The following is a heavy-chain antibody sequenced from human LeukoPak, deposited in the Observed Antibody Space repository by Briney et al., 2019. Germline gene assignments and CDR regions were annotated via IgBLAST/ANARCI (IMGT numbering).Heavy chain of an antibody. CDR2: INPSGGST. CDR1: GYTFTSYY. J-gene: IGHJ4*02. V-gene: IGHV1-46*01. Sequence: ASVKVSCKASGYTFTSYYMHWVRQAPGQGLEWMGIINPSGGSTSYAQKFQGRVTMTRDTSTSTAYMELRSLRSDDTAVYYCARVGGSTMSFDYWGQGTLVTVSS. D-gene: IGHD3-10*02. CDR3: ARVGGSTMSFDY.